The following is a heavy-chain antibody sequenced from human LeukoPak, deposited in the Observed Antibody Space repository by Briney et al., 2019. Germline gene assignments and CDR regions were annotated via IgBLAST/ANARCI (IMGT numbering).Heavy chain of an antibody. J-gene: IGHJ3*02. CDR1: GFTFSSYA. CDR2: ISGSGGST. Sequence: PGGSLRLSCAASGFTFSSYAMSWVRQAPGKGLEWVSAISGSGGSTYYADSVKGRFTISRDNPKNTLYLQMNSLRAEDTAVYYCAKDLEQLVGYGAFDIWGQGTMVTVSS. V-gene: IGHV3-23*01. CDR3: AKDLEQLVGYGAFDI. D-gene: IGHD6-6*01.